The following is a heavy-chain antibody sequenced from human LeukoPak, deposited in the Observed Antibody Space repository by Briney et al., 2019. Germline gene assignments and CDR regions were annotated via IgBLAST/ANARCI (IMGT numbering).Heavy chain of an antibody. CDR2: ISGSGGST. J-gene: IGHJ4*02. V-gene: IGHV3-23*01. CDR3: AKQAAAGLFYFDY. Sequence: GGPLRLSCVASGFTFSSYAMSWVRHAPGEGLEWDSAISGSGGSTYYADSVKGRFTISRDNSKNTLYLQMNSLRAEDTAVYYCAKQAAAGLFYFDYWGQGTLVTVSS. CDR1: GFTFSSYA. D-gene: IGHD6-13*01.